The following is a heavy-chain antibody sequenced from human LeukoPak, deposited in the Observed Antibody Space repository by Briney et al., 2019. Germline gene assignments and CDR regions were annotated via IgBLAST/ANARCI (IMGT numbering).Heavy chain of an antibody. J-gene: IGHJ6*02. CDR2: ISSSGSTI. V-gene: IGHV3-11*01. D-gene: IGHD2-21*02. CDR3: ARSCGGDCYPYYYYGMDV. CDR1: GFTFSDYY. Sequence: GGSLRLSCAASGFTFSDYYMSWIRQSPGKGLEWVSYISSSGSTIYYADSVKGRFTISRDNAKNSLYLQMNSLRAEDTAVYCCARSCGGDCYPYYYYGMDVWGQGTTVTVSS.